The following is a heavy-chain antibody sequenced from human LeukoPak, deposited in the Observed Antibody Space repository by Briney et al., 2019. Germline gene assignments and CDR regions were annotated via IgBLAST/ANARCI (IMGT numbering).Heavy chain of an antibody. CDR1: GFTFGDYA. J-gene: IGHJ4*02. CDR2: IRSKAYGGTT. Sequence: GGSLRLSCTASGFTFGDYAMSWFRQAPGKGLEWVGFIRSKAYGGTTEYAASVKGRFTISRDDSKSIAYLQMNSLKTEDTAVYYCTRAHSSGWYGFDYWGQGTLVTVSS. D-gene: IGHD6-19*01. V-gene: IGHV3-49*03. CDR3: TRAHSSGWYGFDY.